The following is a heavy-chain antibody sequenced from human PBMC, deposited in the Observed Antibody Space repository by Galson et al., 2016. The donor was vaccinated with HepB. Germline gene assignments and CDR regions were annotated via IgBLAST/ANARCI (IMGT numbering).Heavy chain of an antibody. D-gene: IGHD6-19*01. J-gene: IGHJ3*02. CDR3: ARGPYKQWLGNDAFDT. CDR1: GFPFSSYA. Sequence: SLRLSCAASGFPFSSYAMAWLRQAPGKGLEWVSALRASGDRTLYADSVKGRLIISRDNSKNTLFLQMDTLRAEDTAVYYCARGPYKQWLGNDAFDTWGQGTIVTVSS. CDR2: LRASGDRT. V-gene: IGHV3-23*01.